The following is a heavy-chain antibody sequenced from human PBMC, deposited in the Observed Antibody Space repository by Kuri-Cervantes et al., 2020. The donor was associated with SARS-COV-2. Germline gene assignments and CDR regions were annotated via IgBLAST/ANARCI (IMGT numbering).Heavy chain of an antibody. V-gene: IGHV3-21*01. CDR2: ISGSSSYI. CDR1: GFTFSDYY. CDR3: TRHDFWSGYYLDY. J-gene: IGHJ4*02. Sequence: GESLKISCAASGFTFSDYYMSWVRQAPGKGLEWVSSISGSSSYIYYADSVKGRFTISRDNAKNSLYLQMNSLRAEDTAVYYCTRHDFWSGYYLDYWGQGTLVTVSS. D-gene: IGHD3-3*01.